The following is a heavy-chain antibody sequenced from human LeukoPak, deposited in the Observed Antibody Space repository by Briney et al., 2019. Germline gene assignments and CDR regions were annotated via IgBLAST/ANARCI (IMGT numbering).Heavy chain of an antibody. J-gene: IGHJ2*01. CDR2: IYYSGKT. D-gene: IGHD6-13*01. V-gene: IGHV4-39*07. CDR1: GVSISSSNSY. CDR3: ARVSSSWYQDWYFDL. Sequence: SETLSLTCTVSGVSISSSNSYWGWIRQSPGKGLEWIGSIYYSGKTYYNSSLKRRVTMSVDTSKNQFSLKLSSVTAADTAVYYCARVSSSWYQDWYFDLWGRGTLVTVSS.